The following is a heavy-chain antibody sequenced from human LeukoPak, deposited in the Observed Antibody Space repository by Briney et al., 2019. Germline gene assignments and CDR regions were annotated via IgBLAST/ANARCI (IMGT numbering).Heavy chain of an antibody. J-gene: IGHJ6*02. CDR3: ARDQISVAGTLYYYYGMDV. V-gene: IGHV3-53*01. D-gene: IGHD6-19*01. Sequence: GGSLRLSCAASGFTFSSYWMSWVRQAPGKGLEWVSVIYSGGSTYYADSVKGRFTISRDNSKNTLYLQMNSLGAEDTAVYYCARDQISVAGTLYYYYGMDVWGQGTTVTVSS. CDR1: GFTFSSYW. CDR2: IYSGGST.